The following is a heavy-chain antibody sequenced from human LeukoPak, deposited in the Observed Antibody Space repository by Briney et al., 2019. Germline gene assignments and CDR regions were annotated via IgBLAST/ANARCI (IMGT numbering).Heavy chain of an antibody. J-gene: IGHJ4*02. CDR3: AKDLPNTSIEYYFDY. V-gene: IGHV3-30*02. D-gene: IGHD5-18*01. CDR2: IRYDGSDR. Sequence: GGXXRXSCVASEFTFSSYGMHWVRQAPGKGLEXVAYIRYDGSDRYYADSVKGRFTISRDNSKNTLYLQMNSLRAEDTAVYYCAKDLPNTSIEYYFDYWGQGTLVTVSS. CDR1: EFTFSSYG.